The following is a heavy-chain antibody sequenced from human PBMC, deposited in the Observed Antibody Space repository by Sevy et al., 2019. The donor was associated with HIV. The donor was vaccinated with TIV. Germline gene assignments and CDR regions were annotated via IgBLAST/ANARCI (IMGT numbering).Heavy chain of an antibody. D-gene: IGHD3-10*01. Sequence: GGSLRLSCATSGFTFSSYWMHWVRQAPGKGLVWVSRINTDGSSTTYADSVKGRFTISRNNAENTLYLQMNSLRAEGTAVYYCARSSGSYFDWGQGTLVTVSS. CDR1: GFTFSSYW. CDR2: INTDGSST. J-gene: IGHJ4*02. CDR3: ARSSGSYFD. V-gene: IGHV3-74*01.